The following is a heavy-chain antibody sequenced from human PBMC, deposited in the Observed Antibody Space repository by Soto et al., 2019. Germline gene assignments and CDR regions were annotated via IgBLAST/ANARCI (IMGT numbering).Heavy chain of an antibody. Sequence: SETLSLTCAVYGGSFSGCSWSWIRQPPGKGLEWIGEINHSGSTNYNPSLKSRVTISVDTSKNQFSLKLSSVTAADTAVYYCAIDSSGYYLYGMDVWGQGTTVTVSS. J-gene: IGHJ6*02. CDR1: GGSFSGCS. D-gene: IGHD3-22*01. CDR2: INHSGST. V-gene: IGHV4-34*01. CDR3: AIDSSGYYLYGMDV.